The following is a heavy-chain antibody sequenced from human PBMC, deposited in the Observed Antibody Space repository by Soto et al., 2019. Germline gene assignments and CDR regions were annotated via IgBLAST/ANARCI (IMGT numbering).Heavy chain of an antibody. D-gene: IGHD1-1*01. CDR1: GITFGSRA. J-gene: IGHJ4*02. Sequence: GGSLRLSCVASGITFGSRAMSWVRQAPGKGLEWVSSISGSGGGTYYADSVKGRFTFSRDNSKNTLYLQMNSLRAEDTAVYYCAKFGMATTKRSPPYYIDYWGQGTLVTVSS. V-gene: IGHV3-23*01. CDR2: ISGSGGGT. CDR3: AKFGMATTKRSPPYYIDY.